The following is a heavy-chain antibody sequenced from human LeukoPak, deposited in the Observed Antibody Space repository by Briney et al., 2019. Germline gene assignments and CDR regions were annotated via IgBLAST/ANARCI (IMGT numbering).Heavy chain of an antibody. V-gene: IGHV4-59*01. CDR2: IYYSGST. CDR3: ARGYSYGPYYYYYMDV. Sequence: SETLSLTCTVSGGSISTYYWSWIRQPPGKGLEWIGYIYYSGSTNYNPSLKSRVTISVDTSKNQFSLKLSSVTAADTAVYYCARGYSYGPYYYYYMDVWGKGTTVTVSS. D-gene: IGHD5-18*01. CDR1: GGSISTYY. J-gene: IGHJ6*03.